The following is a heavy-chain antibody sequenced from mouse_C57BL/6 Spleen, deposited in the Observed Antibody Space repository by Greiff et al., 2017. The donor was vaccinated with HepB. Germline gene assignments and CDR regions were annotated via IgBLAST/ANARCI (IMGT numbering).Heavy chain of an antibody. CDR3: ASGYYGSSLFAY. D-gene: IGHD1-1*01. Sequence: VQLQQSGPELVKPGASVKMSCKASGYTFTDYNMHWVKQSHGKSLEWIGYINPNNGGTSYNQKFKGKATLTVNKSSSTAYMELRSLTSEDSAVYYCASGYYGSSLFAYWGQGTLVTVSA. J-gene: IGHJ3*01. V-gene: IGHV1-22*01. CDR1: GYTFTDYN. CDR2: INPNNGGT.